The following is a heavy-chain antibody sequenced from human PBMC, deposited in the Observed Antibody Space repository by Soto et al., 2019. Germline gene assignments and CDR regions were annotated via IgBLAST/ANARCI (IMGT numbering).Heavy chain of an antibody. Sequence: EVHLVESGGGLVQPGGSLRLSCAASGFTLSTYWMHWVRQVPGKGLVWVSRISSGGTYTNYEDSVKGRFTISRDSARNTLFLQMNYLTGEYTAVYYCARTFVDGMAGFGPWGQGTLVTVSS. J-gene: IGHJ5*02. CDR2: ISSGGTYT. CDR1: GFTLSTYW. CDR3: ARTFVDGMAGFGP. V-gene: IGHV3-74*01. D-gene: IGHD2-15*01.